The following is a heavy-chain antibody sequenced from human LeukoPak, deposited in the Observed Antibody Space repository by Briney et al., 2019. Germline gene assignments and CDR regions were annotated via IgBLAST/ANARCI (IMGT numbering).Heavy chain of an antibody. V-gene: IGHV3-66*01. CDR1: GFTVSSNY. J-gene: IGHJ6*02. D-gene: IGHD3-22*01. CDR2: IYSGGST. CDR3: ARDYYYYDSSGYYYSYGMDV. Sequence: GGSLRLSCAASGFTVSSNYMSWVRQAPGKGLEWVSVIYSGGSTYYADSVKGRFTISRDNSKNTLYLQMNSLRAEDTAVYYCARDYYYYDSSGYYYSYGMDVWGQGTTVTVSS.